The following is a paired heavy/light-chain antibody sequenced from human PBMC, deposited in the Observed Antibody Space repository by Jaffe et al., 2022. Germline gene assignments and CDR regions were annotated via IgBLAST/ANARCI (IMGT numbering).Heavy chain of an antibody. D-gene: IGHD2-8*01. CDR3: ARSEWGIWFDP. Sequence: QVQLVESGGGLVKPGGSLRLSCAVSGFTFSDYYMSWIRQAPGKGLEWVSYISTTASNIYYAASVKGRFTISRDNAKNSLYLQMNSLRAEDTAIYYCARSEWGIWFDPWGQGTPVTVSS. V-gene: IGHV3-11*01. CDR1: GFTFSDYY. J-gene: IGHJ5*02. CDR2: ISTTASNI.
Light chain of an antibody. CDR1: NIGSRN. V-gene: IGLV3-9*01. J-gene: IGLJ2*01. CDR2: NDN. Sequence: SYELTPPLSVSVDLGQTATITCGGNNIGSRNVHWYQQKPGQAPVLVIYNDNNRPSGIPERFSGSNSGNTATLTISRAQAADEADYYCQVWDSNTVLFGGGTKLTVL. CDR3: QVWDSNTVL.